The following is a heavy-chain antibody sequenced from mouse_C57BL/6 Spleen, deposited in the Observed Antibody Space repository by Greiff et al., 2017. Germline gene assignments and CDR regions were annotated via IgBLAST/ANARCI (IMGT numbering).Heavy chain of an antibody. CDR2: IDPSDSET. J-gene: IGHJ1*03. CDR3: ASRITTAVSYWYFDV. D-gene: IGHD1-1*01. Sequence: VQLQQPGAELGRPGSSVKLSCKASGYTFTSYWMHWVKQRPIQGLEWIGNIDPSDSETHYNQKFKDKATLTVDKSSSTAYMQLSSLTSEDSAVYYCASRITTAVSYWYFDVWGTGTTVTVSS. V-gene: IGHV1-52*01. CDR1: GYTFTSYW.